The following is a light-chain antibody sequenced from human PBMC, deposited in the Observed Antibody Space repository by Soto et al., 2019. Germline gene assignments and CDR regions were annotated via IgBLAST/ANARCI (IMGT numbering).Light chain of an antibody. CDR1: QSVLYRSNNRNN. CDR2: CAS. Sequence: IVMTQSQDSLAVSLGERATINCKSSQSVLYRSNNRNNLSWYRQKPGQPTKLLISCASTRESGVPDRFSGSGSGTDFTLTVSRLQAEDVAVYYCQQYYSTPLTFGGGTKVEI. J-gene: IGKJ4*01. V-gene: IGKV4-1*01. CDR3: QQYYSTPLT.